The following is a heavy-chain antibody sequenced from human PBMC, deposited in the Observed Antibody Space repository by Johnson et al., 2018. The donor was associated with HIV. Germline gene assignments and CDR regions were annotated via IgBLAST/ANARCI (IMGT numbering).Heavy chain of an antibody. V-gene: IGHV3-33*01. CDR3: ARRIASRPKDAVDI. CDR1: GFTFSSYG. J-gene: IGHJ3*02. Sequence: QVQLVESGGGVVQPGRSLRLSCAASGFTFSSYGMHWVRQAPGKGLEWVAVIWYDGSNKYYADSVKGRFTISRDNAKNSLYLQMNSLRAEDTAVYYCARRIASRPKDAVDIWGQGTMVTVSS. D-gene: IGHD6-6*01. CDR2: IWYDGSNK.